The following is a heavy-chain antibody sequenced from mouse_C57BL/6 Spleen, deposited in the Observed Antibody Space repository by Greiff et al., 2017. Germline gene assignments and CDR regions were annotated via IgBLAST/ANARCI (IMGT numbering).Heavy chain of an antibody. CDR1: GYTFTSYW. V-gene: IGHV1-72*01. D-gene: IGHD1-1*01. CDR2: IDPNSGGT. Sequence: VQLQPPGAELVKPGASVKLSCKASGYTFTSYWMHWVKQRPGRGLEWIGRIDPNSGGTKYSEKVKSKATLTVDKPSSTAYMQLSRLTSEDSAVYYWARIGDYGSSYRGYFDVWGTGTTVTVSS. J-gene: IGHJ1*03. CDR3: ARIGDYGSSYRGYFDV.